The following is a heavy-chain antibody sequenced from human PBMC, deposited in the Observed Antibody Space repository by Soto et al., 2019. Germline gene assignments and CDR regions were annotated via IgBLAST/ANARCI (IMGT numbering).Heavy chain of an antibody. Sequence: QVQLVQSAGEVKKPGASAIVSCQASGYTFRNYIIAWLRQAPGQGLEWMGWISPYNGNTNYARQFQGRVSITRDTTASTVYMVMSSLTSEDTAVYYCAFSKSALIAAGPGQDPDYFYAMDVWGPGTTVTVSS. CDR1: GYTFRNYI. CDR2: ISPYNGNT. D-gene: IGHD2-21*01. CDR3: AFSKSALIAAGPGQDPDYFYAMDV. V-gene: IGHV1-18*01. J-gene: IGHJ6*02.